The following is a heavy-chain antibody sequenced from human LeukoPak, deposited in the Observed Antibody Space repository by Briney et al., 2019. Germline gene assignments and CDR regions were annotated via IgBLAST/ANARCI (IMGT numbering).Heavy chain of an antibody. Sequence: GESLRISCQGSGYSFTSYWMGWVRQMPGKGLEWMGISYPGDSDTRYSPSFQGQVTISADKSISTAYLQWSSLKASDTAMYYCASTPIAAATMGNAFDIWGQGTMVTVSS. CDR2: SYPGDSDT. J-gene: IGHJ3*02. D-gene: IGHD6-13*01. CDR3: ASTPIAAATMGNAFDI. V-gene: IGHV5-51*01. CDR1: GYSFTSYW.